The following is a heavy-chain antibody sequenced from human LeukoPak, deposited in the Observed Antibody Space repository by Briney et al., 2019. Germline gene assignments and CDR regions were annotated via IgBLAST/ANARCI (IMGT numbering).Heavy chain of an antibody. CDR3: VRDPYSGGYGAYYYYYMDV. CDR1: GFTFSAYN. V-gene: IGHV3-21*01. Sequence: PGGSLRLSCAASGFTFSAYNMNWVRRTPGKGLEWVSSITTSSSYMFYADSVRGRFTISRDNAENSLYLQMNSLRDEDTAVYYCVRDPYSGGYGAYYYYYMDVWGKGTTVTVSS. J-gene: IGHJ6*03. D-gene: IGHD6-19*01. CDR2: ITTSSSYM.